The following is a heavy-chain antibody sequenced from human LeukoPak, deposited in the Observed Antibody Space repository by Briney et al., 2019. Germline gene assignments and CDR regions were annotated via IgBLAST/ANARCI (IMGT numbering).Heavy chain of an antibody. V-gene: IGHV1-2*06. CDR2: INPNSGGT. Sequence: ASVKVSCKASGYTFTGYYMHWVRQAPGQGLEWMGRINPNSGGTNYAQKFQGRVTMTRDTSISTAYMELSRLRSDDTAVYYCARDLYGLSVTTYYYYYYMDVWGKGTTVTVSS. CDR3: ARDLYGLSVTTYYYYYYMDV. D-gene: IGHD4-17*01. CDR1: GYTFTGYY. J-gene: IGHJ6*03.